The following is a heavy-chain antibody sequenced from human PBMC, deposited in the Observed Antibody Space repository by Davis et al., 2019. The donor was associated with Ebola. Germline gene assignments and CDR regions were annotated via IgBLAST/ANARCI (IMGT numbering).Heavy chain of an antibody. CDR2: ISPHNGNT. CDR1: GYPFTSSG. V-gene: IGHV1-18*04. J-gene: IGHJ6*04. Sequence: ASVKVSCKTSGYPFTSSGVTWVRQAPGQGLQWMGWISPHNGNTKYAEKFQGRVTMTTDTSTSTAYMELSRLRSDDTAVYFCAREPGPAYSSGWYRDYYYYGMDVWGTGTMVTVAS. D-gene: IGHD6-19*01. CDR3: AREPGPAYSSGWYRDYYYYGMDV.